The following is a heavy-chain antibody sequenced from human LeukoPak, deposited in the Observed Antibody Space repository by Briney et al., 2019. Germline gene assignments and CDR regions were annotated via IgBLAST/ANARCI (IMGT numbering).Heavy chain of an antibody. CDR1: GYTFTSYY. CDR2: ISAYNGNT. V-gene: IGHV1-18*04. Sequence: ASVKVSCKASGYTFTSYYMHWVRQAPGQGLEWMGWISAYNGNTNYAQKLQGRVTMTTDTSTSTAYMELRSLRSDDTAVYYCARNYYGSGSYPLLDYWGQGTLVTVSS. D-gene: IGHD3-10*01. CDR3: ARNYYGSGSYPLLDY. J-gene: IGHJ4*02.